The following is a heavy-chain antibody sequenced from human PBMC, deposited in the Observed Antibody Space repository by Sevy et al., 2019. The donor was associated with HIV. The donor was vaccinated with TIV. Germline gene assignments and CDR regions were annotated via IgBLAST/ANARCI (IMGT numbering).Heavy chain of an antibody. D-gene: IGHD5-12*01. J-gene: IGHJ6*02. CDR1: GYTFTSYG. Sequence: ASVKVSCKASGYTFTSYGISWVRQAPGQGLEWMGWISAYNGNTNYAQKLQGRVTMTTDTSTSTAYMELRSLRSDDTAVYYCARDRPGGGYDIGVYYYYYGIDVWGQGTTVTVSS. CDR3: ARDRPGGGYDIGVYYYYYGIDV. CDR2: ISAYNGNT. V-gene: IGHV1-18*01.